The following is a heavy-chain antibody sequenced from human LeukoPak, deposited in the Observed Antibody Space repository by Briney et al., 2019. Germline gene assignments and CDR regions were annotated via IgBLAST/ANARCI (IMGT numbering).Heavy chain of an antibody. CDR1: GGTFSSYA. CDR3: VRVGYCSSTSCYYYFDY. Sequence: SVKVSCKASGGTFSSYAISWVRQAPGQGLEWMGGIIPIFGTANYAQKFQGRVTITADESTSTAYMELSSLRSEDTAVYYCVRVGYCSSTSCYYYFDYWGQGTLVTVSS. J-gene: IGHJ4*02. CDR2: IIPIFGTA. D-gene: IGHD2-2*01. V-gene: IGHV1-69*01.